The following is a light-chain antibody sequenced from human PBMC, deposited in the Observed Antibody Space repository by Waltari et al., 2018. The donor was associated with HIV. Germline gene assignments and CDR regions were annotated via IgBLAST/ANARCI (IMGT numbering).Light chain of an antibody. CDR2: SES. CDR1: RSNIGAGFF. J-gene: IGLJ2*01. Sequence: QSALTQPPSVSGAPGQRVTISCTGNRSNIGAGFFVHWYQHLPGTAPKLLAYSESNRPSGAPDRCSGFKSGTSASLVITGLQAEDEADYYCQSYDSSLRASVFGGGTKLTVL. V-gene: IGLV1-40*01. CDR3: QSYDSSLRASV.